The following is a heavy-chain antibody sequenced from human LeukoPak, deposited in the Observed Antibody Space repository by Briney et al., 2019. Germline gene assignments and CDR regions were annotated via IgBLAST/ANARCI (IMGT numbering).Heavy chain of an antibody. Sequence: PGESLKISCKGSGYSFTSYWIAWVRQMPGKGLEWMGIIYPGDSDTRYSPSFQGQVTISADKSISTAYLQRSSLKASDTAMYYCARHSGSYYNPYYYYYGMDVWGQGTTVTVSS. CDR2: IYPGDSDT. CDR1: GYSFTSYW. CDR3: ARHSGSYYNPYYYYYGMDV. D-gene: IGHD3-10*01. J-gene: IGHJ6*02. V-gene: IGHV5-51*01.